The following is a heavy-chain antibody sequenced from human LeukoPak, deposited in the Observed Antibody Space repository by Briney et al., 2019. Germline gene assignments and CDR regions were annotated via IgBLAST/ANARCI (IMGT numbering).Heavy chain of an antibody. CDR1: GYTFTSYD. V-gene: IGHV1-8*01. Sequence: ASVKVSCKASGYTFTSYDINWVRQATGQGLEWMGWMNPNSGHTGYAQKFQGRVTITADKSTSTAYMELSGLRSDDTAGYYCARGVVAATFYYYMDVWGKGTTVTISS. CDR2: MNPNSGHT. J-gene: IGHJ6*03. CDR3: ARGVVAATFYYYMDV. D-gene: IGHD2-15*01.